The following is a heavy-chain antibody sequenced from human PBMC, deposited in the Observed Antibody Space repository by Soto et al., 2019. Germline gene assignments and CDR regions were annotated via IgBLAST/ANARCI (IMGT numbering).Heavy chain of an antibody. D-gene: IGHD5-12*01. CDR1: GFSLTSVVG. J-gene: IGHJ4*02. CDR3: AHIDPEIVTVGGHGGFDY. Sequence: QITLKESGPTLVRPPQTLTLTCTFSGFSLTSVVGVGWIRQPPGKALEWLALIYWDDDKRYSPSLKNRLIITKDTSKNQVVLTMTNVGPVDTATYFCAHIDPEIVTVGGHGGFDYWGQGTLVTVSS. CDR2: IYWDDDK. V-gene: IGHV2-5*02.